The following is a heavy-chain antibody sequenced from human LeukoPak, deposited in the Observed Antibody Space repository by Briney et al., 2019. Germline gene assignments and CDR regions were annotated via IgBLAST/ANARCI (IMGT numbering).Heavy chain of an antibody. D-gene: IGHD4-23*01. J-gene: IGHJ6*03. V-gene: IGHV3-48*03. CDR2: ISSSGSTI. CDR1: GFTFSSYE. Sequence: GGSLRLSCAASGFTFSSYEMKWVPQAPGKGLEGVSYISSSGSTIYYADSVKGRFTISRDNTKNSLYLQMTSLRAEDTAFYYCAREVATQDYYYYMDVWGKGTTVTVSS. CDR3: AREVATQDYYYYMDV.